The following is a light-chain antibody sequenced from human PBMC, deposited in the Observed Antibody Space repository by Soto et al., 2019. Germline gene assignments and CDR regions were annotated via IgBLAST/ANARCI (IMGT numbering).Light chain of an antibody. CDR2: AAS. CDR1: QSVGSH. V-gene: IGKV1-39*01. CDR3: QPSFSSPST. Sequence: DIQMTQSPSSLSASVGDRVTITCRASQSVGSHLSWYQQKPGKAPYLLIYAASTLQSGVSSRFSGDGSGTDFTLTINSLQPEDFATYSCQPSFSSPSTFRQGTKLEI. J-gene: IGKJ2*01.